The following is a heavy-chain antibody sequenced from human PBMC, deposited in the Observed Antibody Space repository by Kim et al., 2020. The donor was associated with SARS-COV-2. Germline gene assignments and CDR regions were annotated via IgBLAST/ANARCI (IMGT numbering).Heavy chain of an antibody. CDR2: ISSSSSTI. J-gene: IGHJ4*02. CDR3: AREPRGFNWNDAIDY. CDR1: GFTFSSYS. V-gene: IGHV3-48*02. D-gene: IGHD1-1*01. Sequence: GGSLRLSCAASGFTFSSYSMNWVRQAPGKGLEWVSYISSSSSTIYYADSVKGRFTISRDNAKNSLYLQMNSLRDEDTAVYYCAREPRGFNWNDAIDYWGQGTLVTVSS.